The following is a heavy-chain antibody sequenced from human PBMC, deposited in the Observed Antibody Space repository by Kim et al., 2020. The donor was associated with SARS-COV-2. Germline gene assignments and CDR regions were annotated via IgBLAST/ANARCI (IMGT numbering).Heavy chain of an antibody. J-gene: IGHJ3*01. CDR2: ISYDGSNK. V-gene: IGHV3-30*18. CDR3: AKRRAAYCGGDCYPSDA. D-gene: IGHD2-21*02. CDR1: GFTFSSYG. Sequence: GGSLRLSCAASGFTFSSYGMHWVRQAPGKGLEWVAVISYDGSNKYYADSVKGRFTISRDNSKNTLYLQMNSLRAEDTAVYYCAKRRAAYCGGDCYPSDA.